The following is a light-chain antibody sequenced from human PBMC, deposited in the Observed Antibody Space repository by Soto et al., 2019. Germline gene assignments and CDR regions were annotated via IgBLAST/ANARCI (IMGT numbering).Light chain of an antibody. CDR3: QQYHNWPGT. Sequence: EIAMTQSPATLFVSPGERGTLXCRASQSVSSDLAWYQQNPGQAPSLLISYTSTRATGSPARFSGGGSATAFTLTIGSLQSEDFAVYYGQQYHNWPGTFGQGTKVDIK. CDR1: QSVSSD. V-gene: IGKV3-15*01. J-gene: IGKJ1*01. CDR2: YTS.